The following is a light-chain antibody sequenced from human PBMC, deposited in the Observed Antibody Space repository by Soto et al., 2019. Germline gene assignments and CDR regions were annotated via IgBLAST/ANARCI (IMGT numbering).Light chain of an antibody. V-gene: IGKV3-15*01. CDR1: QSVSRN. CDR2: GAS. CDR3: QHYNNWPRT. Sequence: EIVMTQSPATLSVSPGERATLSCRASQSVSRNLAWYQQKPGQAPRLLIYGASTRATGIPARFSGSGSGKELTVTISSLQSEDFPVYYCQHYNNWPRTVGQGTQVDIK. J-gene: IGKJ1*01.